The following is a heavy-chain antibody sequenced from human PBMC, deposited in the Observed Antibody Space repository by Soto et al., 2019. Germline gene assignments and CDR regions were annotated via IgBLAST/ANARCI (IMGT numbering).Heavy chain of an antibody. V-gene: IGHV3-23*01. CDR1: GFSFSSYT. CDR2: INAHDANS. Sequence: EVQLLESGGVMVQPGGSLRLSCAASGFSFSSYTMNWVRQTPGRGLEWASGINAHDANSYYADSVKGRFTISRDDSKNMVVLQMNSLRAEETAVYFCAKDRHPAGIWSFDYWGQGTLVTVSS. J-gene: IGHJ4*02. D-gene: IGHD6-13*01. CDR3: AKDRHPAGIWSFDY.